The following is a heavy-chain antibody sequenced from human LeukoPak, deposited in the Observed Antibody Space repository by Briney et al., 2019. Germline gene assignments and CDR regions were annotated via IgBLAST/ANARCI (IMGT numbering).Heavy chain of an antibody. V-gene: IGHV3-48*03. D-gene: IGHD5-12*01. CDR3: ARGQGAYSGYDYDY. J-gene: IGHJ4*02. CDR1: GFTFSSYE. CDR2: ISSSGSTI. Sequence: GGSLRLSCAASGFTFSSYEMNWVRQAPGKGLEWVSYISSSGSTIYYADSVKGRFTISRDNANNSLYLKMNSLRAEDTAVYYCARGQGAYSGYDYDYWGQGTLVTVSS.